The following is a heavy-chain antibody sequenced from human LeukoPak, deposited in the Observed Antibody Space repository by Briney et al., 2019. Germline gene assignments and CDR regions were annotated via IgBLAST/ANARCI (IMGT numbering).Heavy chain of an antibody. J-gene: IGHJ3*02. V-gene: IGHV3-21*01. D-gene: IGHD3-10*01. CDR3: ATDRGHAFDI. Sequence: GGSLRLSCTASGFTFSSYNMNWVRQAPGKGLEWVSSISTSTTYIYYADSVKGRFTISRDNAKNTLFLQMNSLTAEDTAVYYCATDRGHAFDIWGQGTMVTVS. CDR2: ISTSTTYI. CDR1: GFTFSSYN.